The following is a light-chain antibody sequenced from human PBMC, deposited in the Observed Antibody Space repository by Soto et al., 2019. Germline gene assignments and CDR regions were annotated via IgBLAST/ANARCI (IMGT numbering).Light chain of an antibody. CDR2: DAA. V-gene: IGKV3-20*01. J-gene: IGKJ2*01. Sequence: EIVLTQSPDTLSLSPGERAILSCRASQSVSSSYLGWYQQKPGQAPRLLIYDAAYRATGTPDRFSGSGSGTEFTLTISRLEPEDVAVYYCQQYGSTPYTFGQGTKLEIK. CDR3: QQYGSTPYT. CDR1: QSVSSSY.